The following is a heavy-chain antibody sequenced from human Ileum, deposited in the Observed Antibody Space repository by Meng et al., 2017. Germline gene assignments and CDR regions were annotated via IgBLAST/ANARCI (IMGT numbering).Heavy chain of an antibody. CDR1: GFAFAYYW. CDR2: IKQDGSEK. D-gene: IGHD3-10*01. CDR3: ATNGDGHFDS. J-gene: IGHJ4*02. V-gene: IGHV3-7*01. Sequence: GESLKISCAASGFAFAYYWMTWVRQAPGKGLEWLGNIKQDGSEKYYVDSVKGRFTISRDNAKNSLYLQMNSLRAEDTAVYYCATNGDGHFDSWGQGTLVTVSS.